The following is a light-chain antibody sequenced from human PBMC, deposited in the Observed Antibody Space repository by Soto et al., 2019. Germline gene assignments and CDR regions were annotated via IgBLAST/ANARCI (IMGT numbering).Light chain of an antibody. Sequence: EIVMTQSPATLSVSPGESATLSCRASQSVSNNLAWYQQQPGQAPRLLIYGASTRATGMPARFSGSGSGTEFTLTISSLQYEDFAVYYCQQYNNWPPWTFGQGTKVEIK. J-gene: IGKJ1*01. CDR1: QSVSNN. CDR2: GAS. V-gene: IGKV3-15*01. CDR3: QQYNNWPPWT.